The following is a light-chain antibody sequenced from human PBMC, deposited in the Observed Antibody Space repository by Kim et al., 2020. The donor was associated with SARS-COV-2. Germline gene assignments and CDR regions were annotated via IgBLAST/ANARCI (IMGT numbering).Light chain of an antibody. V-gene: IGKV4-1*01. CDR2: WAS. J-gene: IGKJ1*01. CDR3: QQYYSVWT. Sequence: DIVMTRSPDSLAVSLGERATINCKSSQSVLYSSNNKNYLAWYQQKPGQPPKLLIYWASTRESGVPDRFSGSGSGTDFTLTISSLQAEDVAVYYCQQYYSVWTFGQGTKVDIK. CDR1: QSVLYSSNNKNY.